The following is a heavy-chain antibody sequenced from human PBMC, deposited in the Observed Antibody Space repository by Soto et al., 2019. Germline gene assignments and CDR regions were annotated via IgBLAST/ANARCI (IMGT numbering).Heavy chain of an antibody. CDR3: ASILELRLWDYYYYYGMDV. Sequence: ASVKVSCKASGGTFSSYAISWVRQAPGQGLEWMGGIIPIFGTANYAQKFQGRVTITADESTSTAYMELSSLRSEDTAVYYCASILELRLWDYYYYYGMDVWGKGTKVTAPQ. J-gene: IGHJ6*04. V-gene: IGHV1-69*13. CDR2: IIPIFGTA. CDR1: GGTFSSYA. D-gene: IGHD1-7*01.